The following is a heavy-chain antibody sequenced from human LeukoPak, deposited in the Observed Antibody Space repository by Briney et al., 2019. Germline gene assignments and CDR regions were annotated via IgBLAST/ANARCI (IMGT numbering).Heavy chain of an antibody. D-gene: IGHD3-3*01. CDR3: ARAGITIFGVFDY. CDR2: INPNSGGT. CDR1: GYTFTGYY. J-gene: IGHJ4*02. V-gene: IGHV1-2*02. Sequence: ASVKVSCKASGYTFTGYYMHWVRQAPGQGLEWMGWINPNSGGTNYAQKFQGRVTMTRDTSISTAYMELSRLRSDDTAAYYCARAGITIFGVFDYWGQGTLVTVSS.